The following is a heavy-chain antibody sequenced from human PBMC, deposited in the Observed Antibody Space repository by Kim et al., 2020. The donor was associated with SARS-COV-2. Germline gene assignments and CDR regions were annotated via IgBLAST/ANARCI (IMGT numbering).Heavy chain of an antibody. J-gene: IGHJ6*03. Sequence: GESLKISCKGSGYSFTSYWIGWVRQMPGKGLEWMGIIYPGDSDTRYSPSFQGQVTISADKSISTAYLQWSSLKASDTAMYYCARRGDGSGSYYPPSGYYYYMDVGQRDHGHRLL. CDR2: IYPGDSDT. V-gene: IGHV5-51*01. CDR1: GYSFTSYW. CDR3: ARRGDGSGSYYPPSGYYYYMDV. D-gene: IGHD3-10*01.